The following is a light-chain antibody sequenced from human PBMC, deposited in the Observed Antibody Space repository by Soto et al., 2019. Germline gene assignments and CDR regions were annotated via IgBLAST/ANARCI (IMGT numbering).Light chain of an antibody. CDR3: QQYSDSPLT. CDR2: GAS. Sequence: EIVLTQSPGTLSLSPRERATLSCRASQTVRTNYLAWFQHKPGQAPRLLIYGASSRATGIPDRFSGSGSGTDFTLTINRLEPEDFAVYFCQQYSDSPLTFGGGTKVEIK. J-gene: IGKJ4*01. CDR1: QTVRTNY. V-gene: IGKV3-20*01.